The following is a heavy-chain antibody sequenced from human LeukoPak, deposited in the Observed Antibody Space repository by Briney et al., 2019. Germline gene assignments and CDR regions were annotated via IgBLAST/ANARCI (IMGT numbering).Heavy chain of an antibody. CDR1: GFTFSSYV. CDR3: ARFDYGDYKFDY. V-gene: IGHV3-30-3*01. CDR2: ISYDGSNK. Sequence: GGSLRLSCAASGFTFSSYVMHWVRQAPGKGLEWVAVISYDGSNKYYADSVKGRFTISRDNSKNTLYLQMNSLRAEDTAVYYCARFDYGDYKFDYWGQGTLVTVSS. J-gene: IGHJ4*02. D-gene: IGHD4-17*01.